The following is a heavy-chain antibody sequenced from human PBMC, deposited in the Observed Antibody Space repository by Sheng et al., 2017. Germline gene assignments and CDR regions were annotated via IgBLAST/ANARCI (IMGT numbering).Heavy chain of an antibody. CDR2: IYYSGST. CDR1: GGSVSSGSYY. Sequence: QVQLQESGPGLVKPSETLSLTCTVSGGSVSSGSYYWSWIRQPPGKGLEWIGYIYYSGSTNYNPSLKSRVTISVDTSKNQFSLKLSSVTAADTAVYYCAREGPDRGYSYPGDQDWFDPWGQGTLVTVSS. CDR3: AREGPDRGYSYPGDQDWFDP. J-gene: IGHJ5*02. V-gene: IGHV4-61*01. D-gene: IGHD5-18*01.